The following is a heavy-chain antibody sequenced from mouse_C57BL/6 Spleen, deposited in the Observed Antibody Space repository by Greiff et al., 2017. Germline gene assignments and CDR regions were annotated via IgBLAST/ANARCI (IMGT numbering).Heavy chain of an antibody. Sequence: VHLVESGPGLVAPSQSLSIKCTVSGFSLTRYGVHWVRQPPGKGLEWLVVIWSDGSTTYNSAPQSRLSISKDNSKSQVFLKMTSRQTDDTAMYYGARDDYGSSYDAMDYWGQGTSVTVSS. CDR2: IWSDGST. CDR3: ARDDYGSSYDAMDY. V-gene: IGHV2-6*03. J-gene: IGHJ4*01. CDR1: GFSLTRYG. D-gene: IGHD1-1*01.